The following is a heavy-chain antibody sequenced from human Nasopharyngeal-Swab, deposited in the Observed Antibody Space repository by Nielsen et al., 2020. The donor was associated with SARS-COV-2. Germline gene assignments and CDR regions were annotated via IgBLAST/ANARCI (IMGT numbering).Heavy chain of an antibody. CDR1: GFTFSSYW. J-gene: IGHJ4*02. CDR3: ARDSRGYSYGYIYFDY. CDR2: IKQDGSEK. V-gene: IGHV3-7*03. Sequence: LKISCAASGFTFSSYWMSWARQAPGKGLEWVANIKQDGSEKYYVDSVKGRFTISRDNAKNSLYLQMNSLRAEDTAVYYCARDSRGYSYGYIYFDYWGQGTLVTVSS. D-gene: IGHD5-18*01.